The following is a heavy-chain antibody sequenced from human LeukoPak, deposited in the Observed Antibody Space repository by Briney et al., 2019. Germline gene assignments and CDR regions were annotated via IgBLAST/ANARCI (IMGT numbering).Heavy chain of an antibody. V-gene: IGHV1-69*05. CDR1: GGTFNSFA. CDR2: IIPMFGIT. D-gene: IGHD5-12*01. J-gene: IGHJ6*03. Sequence: SVKVSCKASGGTFNSFAISWVRQAPGQGLKWVGRIIPMFGITNSTQKLQGRIAITTDESTSTAYMELSSLTSEDTAVYYCARENSWIRPYMDVWGKGTTVTVSS. CDR3: ARENSWIRPYMDV.